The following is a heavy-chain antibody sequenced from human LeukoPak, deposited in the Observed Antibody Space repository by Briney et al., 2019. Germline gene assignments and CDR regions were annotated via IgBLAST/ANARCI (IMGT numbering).Heavy chain of an antibody. CDR3: ARDSPTTVDYDILTGYPLAGYYYYYGMDV. J-gene: IGHJ6*02. D-gene: IGHD3-9*01. Sequence: GRSLRLSCAASGFTFGDYAFHWVRQAPGKGLEWVSGISWNSGSIGYADSVKGRFTISRDNAKNSLYLQMNSLRSDDTAVYYCARDSPTTVDYDILTGYPLAGYYYYYGMDVWGQGTTVTVSS. V-gene: IGHV3-9*01. CDR1: GFTFGDYA. CDR2: ISWNSGSI.